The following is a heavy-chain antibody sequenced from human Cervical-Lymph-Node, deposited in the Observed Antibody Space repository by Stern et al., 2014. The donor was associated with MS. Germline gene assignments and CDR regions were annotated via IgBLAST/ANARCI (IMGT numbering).Heavy chain of an antibody. Sequence: DQLVESGAEVKKPGASVRVSCKASGYTFTDYGISWVRQAPGQGLEWLGWISTFNGDTHYAQKLQGRVTMTTDTSTTTAYMELTSLRSDDTAVYFCARYFNFWNGYYDYWGQGTLVTVSS. CDR3: ARYFNFWNGYYDY. J-gene: IGHJ4*02. CDR1: GYTFTDYG. V-gene: IGHV1-18*01. CDR2: ISTFNGDT. D-gene: IGHD3-3*01.